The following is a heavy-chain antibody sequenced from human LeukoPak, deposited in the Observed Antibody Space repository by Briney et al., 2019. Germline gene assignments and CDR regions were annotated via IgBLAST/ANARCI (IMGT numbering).Heavy chain of an antibody. J-gene: IGHJ4*02. CDR1: GGTFSSYA. Sequence: SVKVSCKASGGTFSSYAISWVRQAPGQGLEWMGGIIPIFGTANYAQKFQGRVTITTDESTSTAYMELSSLRSEDTAVYYCAGGLVTGTYFDYWGQGTLVTVSS. CDR3: AGGLVTGTYFDY. V-gene: IGHV1-69*05. CDR2: IIPIFGTA. D-gene: IGHD1/OR15-1a*01.